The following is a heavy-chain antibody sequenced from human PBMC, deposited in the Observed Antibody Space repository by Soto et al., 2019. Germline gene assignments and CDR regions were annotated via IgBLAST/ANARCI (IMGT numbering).Heavy chain of an antibody. V-gene: IGHV1-69*01. J-gene: IGHJ4*02. D-gene: IGHD3-10*02. CDR2: ISPMFGKA. Sequence: QVQLVQSGAEVKRPGSSVKVSCKASGGTFNNYAVNWVRQAPGQGLEWMGDISPMFGKANYAQKFQGRVKTAADDSTATAYLELSSLRSEDTALYYCAREVDVHTPVFGFWGQGSLVTVSS. CDR1: GGTFNNYA. CDR3: AREVDVHTPVFGF.